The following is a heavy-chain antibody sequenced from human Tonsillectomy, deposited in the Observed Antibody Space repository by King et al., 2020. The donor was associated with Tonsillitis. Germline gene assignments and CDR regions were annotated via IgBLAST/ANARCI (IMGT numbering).Heavy chain of an antibody. D-gene: IGHD6-19*01. CDR1: GFTFGDYG. CDR3: AKVICSSGCGTFDV. CDR2: VSWDGGDT. Sequence: VQLVESGGLVVQPGGSLRLSCAASGFTFGDYGMHWVRQPPGKGLEWVSLVSWDGGDTSYEDSVKGRFTISRDNSENSLYLQMNSLRAGDTALYDCAKVICSSGCGTFDVCGQGTMVTVSS. V-gene: IGHV3-43D*03. J-gene: IGHJ3*01.